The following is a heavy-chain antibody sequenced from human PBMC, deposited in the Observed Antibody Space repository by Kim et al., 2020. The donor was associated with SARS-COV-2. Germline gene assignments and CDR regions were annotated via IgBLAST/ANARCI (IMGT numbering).Heavy chain of an antibody. D-gene: IGHD3-10*01. V-gene: IGHV4-59*08. CDR2: IYYSGST. Sequence: SETLSLTCTVSGGSISSYYWSWIRQPPGKGLEWIGYIYYSGSTNYNPSLKSRVTISVDTSKNQFSLKLSSVTAAYTAVYYCARWSRYYYGSGSYYNKGEPKNDAFDIWGQETMVTVSS. CDR1: GGSISSYY. J-gene: IGHJ3*02. CDR3: ARWSRYYYGSGSYYNKGEPKNDAFDI.